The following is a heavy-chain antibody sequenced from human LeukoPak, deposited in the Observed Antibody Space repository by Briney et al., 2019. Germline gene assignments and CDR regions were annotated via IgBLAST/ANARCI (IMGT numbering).Heavy chain of an antibody. D-gene: IGHD1-1*01. CDR1: GFTFSESW. V-gene: IGHV3-7*01. CDR3: ATYINWVAGDV. CDR2: INHEGGGI. Sequence: GGSLRLSCAASGFTFSESWMTWVRQVPGQGLEWVAHINHEGGGIQYVDSVKGRFTVSRDNAKGSVYLQMNSLRAEDTAIYHCATYINWVAGDVWGQGTTVIVSS. J-gene: IGHJ6*02.